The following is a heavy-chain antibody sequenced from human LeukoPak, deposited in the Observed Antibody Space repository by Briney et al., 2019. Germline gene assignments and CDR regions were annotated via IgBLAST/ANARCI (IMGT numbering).Heavy chain of an antibody. V-gene: IGHV4-34*01. CDR2: INHSGST. CDR1: GGSFSCYY. J-gene: IGHJ6*03. Sequence: SETLSLTCAVYGGSFSCYYWSWIRQPPGKGLEWIGEINHSGSTNYNPSLKSRVTISVDASKNQFSLKLSSVTAADTAVYYCARGCGYYYYYMDVWGKGTTVTASS. CDR3: ARGCGYYYYYMDV. D-gene: IGHD2-21*01.